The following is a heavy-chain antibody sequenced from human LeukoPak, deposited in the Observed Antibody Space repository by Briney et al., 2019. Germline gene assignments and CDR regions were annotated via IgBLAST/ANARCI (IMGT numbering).Heavy chain of an antibody. J-gene: IGHJ4*02. CDR1: GYTFTSYG. CDR3: ARDLSGSYYSYFDY. D-gene: IGHD1-26*01. V-gene: IGHV1-18*01. CDR2: ISAYNGNT. Sequence: GASVKVSCKASGYTFTSYGISWVRQAPGQGLEWMGWISAYNGNTNYAQKLQGRVTMTTDTSTSTAYMELRSLRSDDTAVYYCARDLSGSYYSYFDYWGRGTLVTVSS.